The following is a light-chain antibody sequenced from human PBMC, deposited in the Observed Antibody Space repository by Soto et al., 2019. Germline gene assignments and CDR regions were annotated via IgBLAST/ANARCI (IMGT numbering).Light chain of an antibody. J-gene: IGKJ2*01. CDR1: QSFSSY. Sequence: EIVLTQSQATLSLSPGERATLSCRASQSFSSYLAWYQQKPGQAPRLLIYDASNRATGIPARFSGSGSGTDFTLTISSLEPEDFAVYYCQQRSNWLGTFGQGTKLEIK. CDR2: DAS. V-gene: IGKV3-11*01. CDR3: QQRSNWLGT.